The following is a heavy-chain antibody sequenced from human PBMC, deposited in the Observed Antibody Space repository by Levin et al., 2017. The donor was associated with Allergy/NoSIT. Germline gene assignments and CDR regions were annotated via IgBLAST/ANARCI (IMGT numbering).Heavy chain of an antibody. CDR2: INHSGST. Sequence: GSLRLSCAVYGGSFSGYYWSWIRQPPGKGLEWIGEINHSGSTNYNPSLKSRVTISVDTSKNQFSLKLSSVTAADTAVYYCARGLGIAAAGHYYYYGMDGWGQGTTVTVSS. CDR1: GGSFSGYY. J-gene: IGHJ6*02. CDR3: ARGLGIAAAGHYYYYGMDG. V-gene: IGHV4-34*01. D-gene: IGHD6-13*01.